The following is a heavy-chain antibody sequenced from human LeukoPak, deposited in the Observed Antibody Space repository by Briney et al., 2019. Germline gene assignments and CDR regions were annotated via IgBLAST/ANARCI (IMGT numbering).Heavy chain of an antibody. D-gene: IGHD5-18*01. CDR1: GFTFSSYG. V-gene: IGHV3-74*01. CDR2: ISTDGTST. Sequence: GRSLRLSCAASGFTFSSYGMHWVRQAPGKGLVWVSRISTDGTSTSYADSVKGRFTISRDNAKNTLYLQMNSLRAEDTALYYCARARAYSYGYSDYWGQGTLVTVSS. CDR3: ARARAYSYGYSDY. J-gene: IGHJ4*02.